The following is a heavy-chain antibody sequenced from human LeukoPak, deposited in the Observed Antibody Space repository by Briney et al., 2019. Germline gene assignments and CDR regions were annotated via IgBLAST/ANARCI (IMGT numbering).Heavy chain of an antibody. CDR3: AREGYSSSSDAFDI. CDR1: GFTFSTYG. Sequence: GGSLRLSCAASGFTFSTYGMHWVRQAPGKGLEWVAVIWYGGSNTYYADSVKGRFTISRDNSKNTLYLQMNSLRAEDTAVYYCAREGYSSSSDAFDIWGQGTMVTVSS. J-gene: IGHJ3*02. CDR2: IWYGGSNT. D-gene: IGHD6-6*01. V-gene: IGHV3-33*08.